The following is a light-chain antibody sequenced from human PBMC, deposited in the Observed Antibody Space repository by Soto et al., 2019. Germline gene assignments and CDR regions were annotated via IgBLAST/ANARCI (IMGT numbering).Light chain of an antibody. Sequence: DVQMTHWPSTLSGSVGDRVTITCRASQTISSWLAWYQQKPGKAPKLLIYKASTLKSGVPSRFSGSGSGTEFTLTISSMQPDDFANYYCQHYNSYSEAFGQGTKVDIK. J-gene: IGKJ1*01. CDR2: KAS. CDR1: QTISSW. V-gene: IGKV1-5*03. CDR3: QHYNSYSEA.